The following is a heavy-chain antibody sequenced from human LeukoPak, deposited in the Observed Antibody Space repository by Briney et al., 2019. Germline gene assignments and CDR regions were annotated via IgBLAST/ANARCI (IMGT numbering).Heavy chain of an antibody. D-gene: IGHD6-13*01. CDR3: ARDQMLYSSSLDY. CDR1: GFTFSSYA. Sequence: GGSLRLSCAASGFTFSSYAMHWVRKAPGKGLEWVAVISYDGSNKYYADSVKGRFTISRDNSKNTLYLQMNSLRAEDTAVYYCARDQMLYSSSLDYWGQGTLVTVPS. V-gene: IGHV3-30*04. CDR2: ISYDGSNK. J-gene: IGHJ4*02.